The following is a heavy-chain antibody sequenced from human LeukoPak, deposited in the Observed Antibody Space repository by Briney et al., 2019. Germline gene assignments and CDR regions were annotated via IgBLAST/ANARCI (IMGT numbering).Heavy chain of an antibody. CDR1: GFTFSSYS. D-gene: IGHD3-10*01. CDR3: TRENYGSGSYRDYYYGMDV. J-gene: IGHJ6*04. Sequence: GGSLRLSCAASGFTFSSYSMNWVRQAPGKGLEWVSSISSSSSYIYYADSVEGRFTISRDNAKNSLYLQMNSLRAEDTAVYYCTRENYGSGSYRDYYYGMDVWGKGTTVTVSS. CDR2: ISSSSSYI. V-gene: IGHV3-21*01.